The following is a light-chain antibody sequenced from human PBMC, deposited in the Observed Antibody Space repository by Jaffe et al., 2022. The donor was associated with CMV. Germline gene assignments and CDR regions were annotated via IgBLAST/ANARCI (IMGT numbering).Light chain of an antibody. CDR2: AAS. V-gene: IGKV1-39*01. J-gene: IGKJ2*01. CDR1: QSISSN. CDR3: QQSYTAPYT. Sequence: DIQMTQSPSSLSASVGDRVTITCRASQSISSNLNWYQHKSGKAPRLLIYAASTFHSGVPSRFSGSGSGTDFTLTISSLQPEDFATYYCQQSYTAPYTFGQGTKLDIE.